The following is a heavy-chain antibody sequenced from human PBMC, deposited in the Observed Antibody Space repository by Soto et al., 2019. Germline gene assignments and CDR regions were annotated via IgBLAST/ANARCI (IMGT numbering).Heavy chain of an antibody. J-gene: IGHJ4*02. D-gene: IGHD7-27*01. V-gene: IGHV4-30-4*01. CDR3: ARGPSGDKVHY. CDR1: GGSITSDYSC. CDR2: IFDSGTT. Sequence: PSETLSLTCTVSGGSITSDYSCWSWIRQPPGEGPEWIGHIFDSGTTYTNPSLRSQVAISLDTSKNHFSLTLSSVTAADTAVYYCARGPSGDKVHYWGQGALVTVS.